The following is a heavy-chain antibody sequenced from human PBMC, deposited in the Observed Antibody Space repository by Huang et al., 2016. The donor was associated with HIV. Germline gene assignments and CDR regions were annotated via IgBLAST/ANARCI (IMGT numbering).Heavy chain of an antibody. CDR1: GGSLSTHY. J-gene: IGHJ4*02. D-gene: IGHD3-3*01. V-gene: IGHV4-59*11. Sequence: QVQLQESGPGLVKPSETLSLPCTVSGGSLSTHYWSWIRQPPGKGLEWIGSIDYSGSTNYSPSLKSRVTILLDTSKNQFSLRVNSVTAADTAMYYCARDHHDFWRGYRRMYFFDHWGQGTLVTVSS. CDR2: IDYSGST. CDR3: ARDHHDFWRGYRRMYFFDH.